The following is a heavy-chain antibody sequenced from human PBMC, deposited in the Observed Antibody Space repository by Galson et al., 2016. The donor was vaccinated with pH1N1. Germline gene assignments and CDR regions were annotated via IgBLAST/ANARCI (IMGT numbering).Heavy chain of an antibody. CDR1: GGSISSSSYY. CDR3: ARSDYGDYVGCFDY. V-gene: IGHV4-39*01. CDR2: IYYSGST. Sequence: SETLSLTCTVSGGSISSSSYYWDWIRQPPGKGLEWIGSIYYSGSTYYNPSLKSRVTISVDTSKNQFSLKLSSVTAADTAVYYCARSDYGDYVGCFDYWGQGTLVTVSS. D-gene: IGHD4-17*01. J-gene: IGHJ4*02.